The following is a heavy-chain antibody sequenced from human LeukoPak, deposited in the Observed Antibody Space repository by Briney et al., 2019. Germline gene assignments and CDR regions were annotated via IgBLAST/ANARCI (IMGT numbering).Heavy chain of an antibody. V-gene: IGHV3-21*01. Sequence: GGSLRHSCEASGFTFSSYSMKWDRQAPGKRLEWVSSISSTSTYIYYADSVRGRFTISRDNAKNSVYLQMNSLRAKDTAVYYCVRCEYYYDNSGYFQDHLDYWGQGTLVTVSS. CDR3: VRCEYYYDNSGYFQDHLDY. CDR2: ISSTSTYI. J-gene: IGHJ4*02. D-gene: IGHD3-22*01. CDR1: GFTFSSYS.